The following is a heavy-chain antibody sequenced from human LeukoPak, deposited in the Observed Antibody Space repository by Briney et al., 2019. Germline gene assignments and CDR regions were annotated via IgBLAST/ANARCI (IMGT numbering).Heavy chain of an antibody. V-gene: IGHV3-9*01. D-gene: IGHD6-19*01. Sequence: GRSLRLSCAASGFTFDDYAMHWVRQAPGKGLEWVSGISWNSGSIDYADYVKGRFTISRDNAKNSLYLQMNSLRAEDTALYYCAKDMSSSGHKGFDYWGQGTLVTVSS. CDR1: GFTFDDYA. CDR2: ISWNSGSI. J-gene: IGHJ4*02. CDR3: AKDMSSSGHKGFDY.